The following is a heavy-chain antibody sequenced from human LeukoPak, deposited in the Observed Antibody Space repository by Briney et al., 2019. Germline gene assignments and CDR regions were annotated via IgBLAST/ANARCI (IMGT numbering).Heavy chain of an antibody. D-gene: IGHD6-13*01. J-gene: IGHJ2*01. Sequence: PSETLSLTCAVYGGSFSGYYWSWIRQPPGKGLEWIGEINHSGSTNYNPSLKSRVTISVDTSKNQFSLKLSSVTAADTAVYYCARVKLRSLGIAAAGTDRYWYFELWGRGTLVTVSS. CDR2: INHSGST. CDR3: ARVKLRSLGIAAAGTDRYWYFEL. CDR1: GGSFSGYY. V-gene: IGHV4-34*01.